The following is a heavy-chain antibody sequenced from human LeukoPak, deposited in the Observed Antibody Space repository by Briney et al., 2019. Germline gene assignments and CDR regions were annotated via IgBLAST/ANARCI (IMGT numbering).Heavy chain of an antibody. Sequence: SETLSLTCTVSGAFIGCYYWSWIRQPPGKGLEWIGYISPTAYTIYTPSLKSRVTISREMSANQFSLILSSVTAEDTAVYYCTRHDVVPVIGHGMAVWGQGTTVTVSS. V-gene: IGHV4-59*08. CDR1: GAFIGCYY. CDR3: TRHDVVPVIGHGMAV. D-gene: IGHD3-10*01. J-gene: IGHJ6*02. CDR2: ISPTAYT.